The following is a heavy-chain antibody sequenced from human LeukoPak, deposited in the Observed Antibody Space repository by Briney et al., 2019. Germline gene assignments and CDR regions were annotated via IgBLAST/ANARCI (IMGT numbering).Heavy chain of an antibody. CDR2: IYPGDSGT. CDR3: ARQNSWSTFYFDF. CDR1: GYSFTNYW. D-gene: IGHD2/OR15-2a*01. Sequence: GESLKISCKGSGYSFTNYWIGWVRQMPGKGLEWMGIIYPGDSGTRYSPSFQGQVTISADKSINTAYLQWSSLKASDTAMYYCARQNSWSTFYFDFWGQGTQVTVSS. J-gene: IGHJ4*02. V-gene: IGHV5-51*01.